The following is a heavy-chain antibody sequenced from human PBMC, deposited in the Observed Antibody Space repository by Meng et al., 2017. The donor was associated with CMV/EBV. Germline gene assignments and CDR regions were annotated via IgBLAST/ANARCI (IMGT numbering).Heavy chain of an antibody. Sequence: GGSLRLSCAASGFTFSSYWMSWVRQAPGKGLEWVSVIYSGGSTYYADSVKGRFTISRDNSKNTLYLQMNSLRAEDTAVYYCARGGTTSYPYGMDVWGQGTTVTVSS. D-gene: IGHD4-11*01. CDR1: GFTFSSYW. CDR2: IYSGGST. CDR3: ARGGTTSYPYGMDV. V-gene: IGHV3-53*01. J-gene: IGHJ6*02.